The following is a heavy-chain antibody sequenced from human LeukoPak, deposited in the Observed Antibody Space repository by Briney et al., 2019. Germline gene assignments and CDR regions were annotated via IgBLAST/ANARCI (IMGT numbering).Heavy chain of an antibody. V-gene: IGHV3-21*01. Sequence: GGSLRLSCAASGFTFSSYSMNWVRQAPGKGLEWVSSISSSSSYIYYADSVKGRFTISRDNAKNSLYLQMNSLRAEDTAVYYGARGEGSSWRHTSYFDYWGQGTLVTVSS. CDR1: GFTFSSYS. CDR3: ARGEGSSWRHTSYFDY. D-gene: IGHD6-13*01. CDR2: ISSSSSYI. J-gene: IGHJ4*02.